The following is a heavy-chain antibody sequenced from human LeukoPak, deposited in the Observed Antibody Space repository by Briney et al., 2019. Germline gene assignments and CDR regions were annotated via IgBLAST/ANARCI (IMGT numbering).Heavy chain of an antibody. Sequence: GGSLRLSCAASGFTFSSYAMSWVRQAPGKGLEWVSAISGSGGSTYYADSVKGRFTISRDNSKNTLYLQMNSLRAEDTAVYYCAVRCSGGSCYSGGLDYWGQGTLVTVSS. V-gene: IGHV3-23*01. CDR1: GFTFSSYA. J-gene: IGHJ4*02. CDR2: ISGSGGST. D-gene: IGHD2-15*01. CDR3: AVRCSGGSCYSGGLDY.